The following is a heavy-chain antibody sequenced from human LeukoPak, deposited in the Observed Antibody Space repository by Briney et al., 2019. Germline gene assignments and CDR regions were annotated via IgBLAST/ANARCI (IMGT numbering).Heavy chain of an antibody. V-gene: IGHV1-69*04. Sequence: SVKVSCKASGGTFSSYAISWVRQAPGQGLEWMGRIIPILGLANYAQKFQGRLTITADKSTNTAYMEVSSLRSEDTAVYYCARGLTPPERPAFGYWGQGTLVTVSS. J-gene: IGHJ4*02. D-gene: IGHD1-14*01. CDR3: ARGLTPPERPAFGY. CDR1: GGTFSSYA. CDR2: IIPILGLA.